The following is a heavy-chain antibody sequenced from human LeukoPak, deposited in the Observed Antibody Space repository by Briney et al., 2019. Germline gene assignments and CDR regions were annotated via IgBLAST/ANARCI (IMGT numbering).Heavy chain of an antibody. CDR3: ARAARDGHKWRGVSPDY. V-gene: IGHV1-69*13. J-gene: IGHJ4*02. D-gene: IGHD5-24*01. CDR2: IIPIFGTA. Sequence: SVKVSCKASGGTFSSYAISWVRQAPGQGLEWMGGIIPIFGTANYAQKFQGRVTITADESTSTAYMELSSLRSEDTAVYYCARAARDGHKWRGVSPDYWGQGTLVTVSS. CDR1: GGTFSSYA.